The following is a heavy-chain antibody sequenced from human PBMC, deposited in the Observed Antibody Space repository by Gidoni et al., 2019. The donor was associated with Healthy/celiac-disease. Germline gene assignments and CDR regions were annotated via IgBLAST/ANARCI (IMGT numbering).Heavy chain of an antibody. CDR3: ASTYSSSSEVPDY. V-gene: IGHV4-38-2*01. D-gene: IGHD6-6*01. CDR2: IYHSGST. J-gene: IGHJ4*02. CDR1: GYSISSGYY. Sequence: QVQLQESGPGLMKPSETLSLTCAVSGYSISSGYYWGWIRQPPGKGLEWIGSIYHSGSTYYNPSLKSRVTISVDTSKNQFSLKLSSVTAADTAVYYCASTYSSSSEVPDYWGQGTLVTVSS.